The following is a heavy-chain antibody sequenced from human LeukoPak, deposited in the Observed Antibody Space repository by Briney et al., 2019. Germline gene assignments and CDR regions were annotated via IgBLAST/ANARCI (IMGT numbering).Heavy chain of an antibody. CDR2: LSGSGSSS. V-gene: IGHV3-23*01. CDR1: GFTFSSYA. CDR3: AKDLLYYYGSGSSFDY. Sequence: GGSLRLSCAASGFTFSSYAMSWVRQAPGKGLEWVSALSGSGSSSYYADSVKGRFTISRDNSKNTLYLQMNSLRADDTAVYYCAKDLLYYYGSGSSFDYWGQGTLVTVSS. D-gene: IGHD3-10*01. J-gene: IGHJ4*02.